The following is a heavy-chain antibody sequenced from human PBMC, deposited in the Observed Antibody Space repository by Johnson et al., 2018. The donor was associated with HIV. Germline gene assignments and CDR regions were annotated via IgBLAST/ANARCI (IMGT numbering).Heavy chain of an antibody. V-gene: IGHV3-13*01. D-gene: IGHD1-26*01. CDR3: TRDTPPRGELLSGAFDV. Sequence: VQLVESGGGLVQPGGSLRLSCAASGFTFSSYDMHWVRQATGKGLEWVSAIGTAGDTYYPGSVKGRFTISRENAKNSLYLQMNSLRVDDTAFYYCTRDTPPRGELLSGAFDVWGQGTMVTVSS. CDR1: GFTFSSYD. J-gene: IGHJ3*01. CDR2: IGTAGDT.